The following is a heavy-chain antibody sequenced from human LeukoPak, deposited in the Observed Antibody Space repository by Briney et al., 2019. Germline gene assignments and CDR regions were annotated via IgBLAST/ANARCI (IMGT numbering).Heavy chain of an antibody. CDR3: AKDWSYDSSGYYDY. V-gene: IGHV3-9*01. D-gene: IGHD3-22*01. Sequence: GGSLRLSCAASGFTFDDYAMHWVRQAPGKGLEWVSGISWNSGSMDYADSVKGRFTISRDNAKNSLYLQMNSLRAEDTALYYCAKDWSYDSSGYYDYWGQGTLVTVSS. CDR1: GFTFDDYA. J-gene: IGHJ4*02. CDR2: ISWNSGSM.